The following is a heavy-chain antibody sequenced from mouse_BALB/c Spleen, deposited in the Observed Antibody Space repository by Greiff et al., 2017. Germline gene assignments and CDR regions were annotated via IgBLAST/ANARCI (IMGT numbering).Heavy chain of an antibody. J-gene: IGHJ4*01. CDR3: AAYEGAMDY. CDR1: GYTFTSYW. D-gene: IGHD6-5*01. Sequence: QVQLQQSGAELAKPGASVKMSCKASGYTFTSYWMHWVKQRPGQGLEWIGYINPSTGYTEYNQKFKDKATLTADKSSSTAYMQLSSLTSEDSAVYYCAAYEGAMDYWGQGTSVTVSS. V-gene: IGHV1-7*01. CDR2: INPSTGYT.